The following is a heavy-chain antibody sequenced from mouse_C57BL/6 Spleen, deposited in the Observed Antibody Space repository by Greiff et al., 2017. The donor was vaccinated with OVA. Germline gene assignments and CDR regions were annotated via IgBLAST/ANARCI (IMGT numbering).Heavy chain of an antibody. Sequence: EVQGVESGGGLVQPGGSMKLSCVASGFTFSNYWMNWVRQSPEKGLEWVAQIRLKSDNYATHYAESVKGRFTISRDDSKSSVYLQMNNLRAEDTGIYYCTGGWGFAYWGQGTLVTVSA. CDR1: GFTFSNYW. CDR2: IRLKSDNYAT. D-gene: IGHD3-3*01. J-gene: IGHJ3*01. CDR3: TGGWGFAY. V-gene: IGHV6-3*01.